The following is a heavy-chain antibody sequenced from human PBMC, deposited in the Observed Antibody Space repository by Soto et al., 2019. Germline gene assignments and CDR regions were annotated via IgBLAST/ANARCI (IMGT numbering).Heavy chain of an antibody. Sequence: ASVKVSCKASGYTFTIYGISWVRQAPGQGLEWMGGIIPIFGTANYAQKFQGRVTITADESTSTAYMELSSLRSEDTAVYYCAREYYDFWSGYLRANWFDPWGQGTLVTVSS. CDR1: GYTFTIYG. D-gene: IGHD3-3*01. CDR2: IIPIFGTA. V-gene: IGHV1-69*13. CDR3: AREYYDFWSGYLRANWFDP. J-gene: IGHJ5*02.